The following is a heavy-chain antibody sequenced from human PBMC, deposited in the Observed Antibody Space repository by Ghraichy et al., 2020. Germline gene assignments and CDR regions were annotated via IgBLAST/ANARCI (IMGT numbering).Heavy chain of an antibody. Sequence: GGSLRLSCATSGFTFYNYAMSWVRQAPGKGLEWVSTISGGGGFVNYTDSVWGRFTISRDRSKNTMYLQMDSLRVEDTALYYCTRDANGDHRPIDSWGQGTLVTVSS. J-gene: IGHJ4*02. CDR1: GFTFYNYA. CDR3: TRDANGDHRPIDS. V-gene: IGHV3-23*01. D-gene: IGHD2-8*01. CDR2: ISGGGGFV.